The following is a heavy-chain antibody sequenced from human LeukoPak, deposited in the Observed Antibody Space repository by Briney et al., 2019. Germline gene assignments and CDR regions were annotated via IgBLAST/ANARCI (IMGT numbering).Heavy chain of an antibody. CDR3: ASGRVRGPDIVVVPAAIGPYYFDY. Sequence: SETLSLACAVYGGSFSGYYWSWIRQPPGKGLEWIGEINHSGSTNYNPSLKSRVTISVDTSKNQFSLKLSSVTAADTAVYYCASGRVRGPDIVVVPAAIGPYYFDYWGQGTLVTVSS. J-gene: IGHJ4*02. CDR1: GGSFSGYY. V-gene: IGHV4-34*01. D-gene: IGHD2-2*02. CDR2: INHSGST.